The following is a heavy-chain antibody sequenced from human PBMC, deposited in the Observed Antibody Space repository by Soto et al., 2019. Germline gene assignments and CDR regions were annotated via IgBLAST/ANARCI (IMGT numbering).Heavy chain of an antibody. V-gene: IGHV1-69*02. CDR1: GDTFNFYS. CDR2: VNPIVSMS. D-gene: IGHD3-10*01. J-gene: IGHJ4*02. CDR3: ASSYGSGYRAFDY. Sequence: QVQLVQSGAEVKRPGSSVKVSCKASGDTFNFYSINWVRQAPGLGLEWMGRVNPIVSMSNYAQKFQGRVTMTADEXTSTAYRELSSLRSEDTAIYYCASSYGSGYRAFDYWGQGALVTVSS.